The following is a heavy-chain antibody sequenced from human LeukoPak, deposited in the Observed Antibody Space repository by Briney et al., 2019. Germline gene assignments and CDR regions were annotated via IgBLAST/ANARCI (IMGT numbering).Heavy chain of an antibody. V-gene: IGHV4-59*11. Sequence: SVTLSLTCSVCGGSISSHYWTWMRQPPGKGLEWIGYISYSGITYYNPSLKSRVSISVDTSMNQLSLKVNSVTTADTAVYYCARLAVAGDYDHFYFYMDVWGKGTTVTVSS. D-gene: IGHD6-19*01. CDR1: GGSISSHY. J-gene: IGHJ6*03. CDR3: ARLAVAGDYDHFYFYMDV. CDR2: ISYSGIT.